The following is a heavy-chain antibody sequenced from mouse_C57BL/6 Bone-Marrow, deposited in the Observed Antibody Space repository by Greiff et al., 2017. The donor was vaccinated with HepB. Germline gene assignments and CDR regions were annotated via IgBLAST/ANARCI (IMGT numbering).Heavy chain of an antibody. Sequence: QVQLQQPGAELVMPGASVKLSCKASGYTFTSYWMHWVKQRPGQGLEWIGELDPSDSYTNYNQKFKGKSTLTVDKSSSTAYMQLSSLTSEDSAVYYCARRGLRYPGKDVWGTGTTVTVSS. D-gene: IGHD1-1*01. CDR3: ARRGLRYPGKDV. CDR2: LDPSDSYT. CDR1: GYTFTSYW. V-gene: IGHV1-69*01. J-gene: IGHJ1*03.